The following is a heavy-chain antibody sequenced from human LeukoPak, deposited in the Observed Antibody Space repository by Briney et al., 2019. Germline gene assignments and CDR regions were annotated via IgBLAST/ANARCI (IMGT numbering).Heavy chain of an antibody. CDR2: IYNSENT. J-gene: IGHJ2*01. D-gene: IGHD6-19*01. Sequence: SETLSLTCTVSGGSVSSYYWSWIRQPPGKGLEWIGYIYNSENTKYNSSLESRVTMSEDTSRNHVFLKLSSVTAADTAVYYCARFHSGPSGWYVLWYFDLWGRGTLVTVSS. V-gene: IGHV4-4*09. CDR3: ARFHSGPSGWYVLWYFDL. CDR1: GGSVSSYY.